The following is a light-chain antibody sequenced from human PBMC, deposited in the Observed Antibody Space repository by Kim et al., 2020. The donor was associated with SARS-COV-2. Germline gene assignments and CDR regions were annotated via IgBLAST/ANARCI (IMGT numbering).Light chain of an antibody. CDR3: QQYYSTLYT. Sequence: DIVMTQSPDSLAASLGERATINCKSSQSVLYSSNNKNYLAWYQQKPGQPPKLLIYWASTREYGVPDRFSGSGSGTDFTLTISSLQAEDVAVYYCQQYYSTLYTFGQGTKLEI. J-gene: IGKJ2*01. V-gene: IGKV4-1*01. CDR1: QSVLYSSNNKNY. CDR2: WAS.